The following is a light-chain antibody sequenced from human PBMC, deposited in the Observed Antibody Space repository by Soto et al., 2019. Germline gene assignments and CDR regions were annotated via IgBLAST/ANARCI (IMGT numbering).Light chain of an antibody. CDR3: SSYTSSSTSV. CDR2: DVS. Sequence: QSALTQPASVSGSPGQSITISCTGTSRDVGGYNYVSWYQQHPGKAPKLMIYDVSNRPSGVSNRFSGSKSGNTASLTISGLQAEDEADYYCSSYTSSSTSVFGTGTKLTVL. CDR1: SRDVGGYNY. V-gene: IGLV2-14*01. J-gene: IGLJ1*01.